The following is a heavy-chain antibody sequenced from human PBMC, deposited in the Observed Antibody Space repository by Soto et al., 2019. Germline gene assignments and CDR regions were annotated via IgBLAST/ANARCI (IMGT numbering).Heavy chain of an antibody. J-gene: IGHJ3*01. CDR2: IYHIGNT. D-gene: IGHD2-15*01. Sequence: SETLSLTFTVSGDSVTSGSRYCNWIRQPPGKGLEWIGYIYHIGNTNYNPSLKSRVTISVDPSKNQFSLKLSSVTAADTEMYYYAGNRVGAADLWGQGGMVT. V-gene: IGHV4-61*01. CDR1: GDSVTSGSRY. CDR3: AGNRVGAADL.